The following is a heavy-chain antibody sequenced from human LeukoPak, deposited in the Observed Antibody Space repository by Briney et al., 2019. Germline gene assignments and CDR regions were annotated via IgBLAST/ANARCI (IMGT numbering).Heavy chain of an antibody. CDR2: IRYDGSNK. D-gene: IGHD3-10*01. CDR1: GFTVRSYG. CDR3: AKVHAGSGSPYSGVY. J-gene: IGHJ4*02. Sequence: GGSLRLSCAASGFTVRSYGMHWVRQTPGKGLEWVAFIRYDGSNKYYADSVKGRFTISRDNSKNTLYLQMNSLRAEDTAVYYCAKVHAGSGSPYSGVYWGQGTLVTVSS. V-gene: IGHV3-30*02.